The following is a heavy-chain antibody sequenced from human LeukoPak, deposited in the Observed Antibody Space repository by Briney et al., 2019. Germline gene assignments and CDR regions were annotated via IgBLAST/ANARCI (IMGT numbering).Heavy chain of an antibody. Sequence: SETLSLTCTVSGGSISSCYWSWIRQPPGKGLEWIGYIYYSGSTNYNPSLKSRVTISVDTSKNQFSLKLSSVTAADTAVYYCARVLPNYYDSSGYLLGAFDIWGQGTMVTVSS. CDR3: ARVLPNYYDSSGYLLGAFDI. J-gene: IGHJ3*02. CDR2: IYYSGST. CDR1: GGSISSCY. V-gene: IGHV4-59*01. D-gene: IGHD3-22*01.